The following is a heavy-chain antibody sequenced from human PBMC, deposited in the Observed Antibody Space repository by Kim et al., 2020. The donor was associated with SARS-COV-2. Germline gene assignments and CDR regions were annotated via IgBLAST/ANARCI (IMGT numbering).Heavy chain of an antibody. CDR3: ARGSGYDYWFDP. D-gene: IGHD5-12*01. Sequence: SQTLSLTCAISGDSVSGNSAAWNWIRQSPSRGLEWLGRTYYRSKWSNDYAASVKSRISINADTSKKQFSLQLNSVTHEDTAVYYCARGSGYDYWFDPWGQGALVTVSS. J-gene: IGHJ5*02. CDR2: TYYRSKWSN. V-gene: IGHV6-1*01. CDR1: GDSVSGNSAA.